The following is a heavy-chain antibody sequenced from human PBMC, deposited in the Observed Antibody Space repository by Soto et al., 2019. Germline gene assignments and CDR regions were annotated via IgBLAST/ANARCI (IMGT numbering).Heavy chain of an antibody. Sequence: GGSLRLSCAASGFTFSSYAMSWVRQAPGKGLEWVSTISGSGGSKYYADSVKGRFTISRDNTKNTLYLQMNSLRAEDKAVYYALKSGMEWLLLSYFDYWGQGTLVTVSS. D-gene: IGHD3-3*01. CDR3: LKSGMEWLLLSYFDY. CDR2: ISGSGGSK. CDR1: GFTFSSYA. V-gene: IGHV3-23*01. J-gene: IGHJ4*02.